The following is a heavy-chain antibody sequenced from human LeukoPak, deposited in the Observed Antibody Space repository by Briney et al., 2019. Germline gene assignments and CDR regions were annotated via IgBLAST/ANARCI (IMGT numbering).Heavy chain of an antibody. V-gene: IGHV3-11*01. CDR1: GFTFSDYY. D-gene: IGHD3-10*01. CDR2: ISSSGSTI. Sequence: GGSLRLSCAASGFTFSDYYMSWIRQALGKGLEWVSYISSSGSTIYYADSVKGRFTISRDNAKNSLYLQMNSLRAKDTAVYYCARAWGAVRGLINYWGQGTLVTVSS. J-gene: IGHJ4*02. CDR3: ARAWGAVRGLINY.